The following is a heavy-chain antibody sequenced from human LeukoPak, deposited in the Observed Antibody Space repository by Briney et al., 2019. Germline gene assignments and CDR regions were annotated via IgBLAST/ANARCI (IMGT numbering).Heavy chain of an antibody. J-gene: IGHJ4*02. CDR2: IYYSGST. CDR3: ARHRDMIVEFDY. D-gene: IGHD3-22*01. V-gene: IGHV4-59*08. CDR1: GGSISSYY. Sequence: PSETLSLTRTVSGGSISSYYWSWIRQPPGKGLEWIGYIYYSGSTNYNPSLKSRVTISVDTSKNQFSLKLSSVTAADTAVYYCARHRDMIVEFDYWGQGTLVTVSS.